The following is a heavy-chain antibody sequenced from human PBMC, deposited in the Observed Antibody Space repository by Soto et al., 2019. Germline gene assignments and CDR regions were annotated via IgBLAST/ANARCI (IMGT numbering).Heavy chain of an antibody. J-gene: IGHJ4*02. CDR2: IKSKADGGTI. V-gene: IGHV3-15*01. D-gene: IGHD2-2*01. CDR3: RAAYSYRSTRYFDY. CDR1: GFTFSKAW. Sequence: EVQLVESGGGLVKPGGSLRLSCAASGFTFSKAWMTLLRQAPGKGLEWVGRIKSKADGGTIDYAAPVKGRFTISRDDSKNTLYLQMNSLKNEGTGLYSCRAAYSYRSTRYFDYCGPGALVSVSS.